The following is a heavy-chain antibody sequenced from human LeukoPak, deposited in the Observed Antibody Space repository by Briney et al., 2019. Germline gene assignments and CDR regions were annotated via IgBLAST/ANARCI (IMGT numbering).Heavy chain of an antibody. CDR1: RFTFSSYA. J-gene: IGHJ6*03. D-gene: IGHD2-2*01. V-gene: IGHV3-23*01. Sequence: GGSLRLSCAASRFTFSSYAMSWVRQAPGKGLEWGSSISGSGGSTYYADSVKGRFTISRDNFKNTLYLQMNSLRAEDTAVYYCAGAIHYYYYYYMDVWGKGTTVTVS. CDR2: ISGSGGST. CDR3: AGAIHYYYYYYMDV.